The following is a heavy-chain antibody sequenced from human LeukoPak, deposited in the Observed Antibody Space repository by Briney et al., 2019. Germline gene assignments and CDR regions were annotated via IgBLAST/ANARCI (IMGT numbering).Heavy chain of an antibody. CDR1: GFAFSSYV. CDR2: ISHDGSNE. D-gene: IGHD3-10*01. J-gene: IGHJ4*02. CDR3: VRDISGEKSFDY. V-gene: IGHV3-30*04. Sequence: GGSLRLSCAASGFAFSSYVMHWVRQAPGKGLEWVAVISHDGSNEYYADSVKGRFTISRDNPKNTLYLQMNSLRAEDTAVYYCVRDISGEKSFDYWGQGSLVTVSS.